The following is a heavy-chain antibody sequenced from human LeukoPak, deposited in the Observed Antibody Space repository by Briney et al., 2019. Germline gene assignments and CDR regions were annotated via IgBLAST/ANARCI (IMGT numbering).Heavy chain of an antibody. Sequence: GGSLRLSCAASGFTFSSYTMKWVRQAPGKGLEWVSYISSSSNTIYYADSVKGRFTISRDNAKNSVYLQMNSLRADDTAVYYCARASGSSSGVWVYYYYMDVWGKGTTVTVSS. CDR3: ARASGSSSGVWVYYYYMDV. V-gene: IGHV3-48*01. CDR2: ISSSSNTI. CDR1: GFTFSSYT. J-gene: IGHJ6*03. D-gene: IGHD6-6*01.